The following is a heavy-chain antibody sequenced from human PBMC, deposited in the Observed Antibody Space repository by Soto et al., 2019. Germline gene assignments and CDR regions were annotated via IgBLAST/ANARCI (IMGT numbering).Heavy chain of an antibody. CDR3: ATRITVFGLLIPPFDP. D-gene: IGHD3-3*01. Sequence: SETLSLTCAVYGGSVNGYYWNWIRQPPGKGLEWIGEINHTGGTHYNPSLKGRVTMSVDTSKNQFSLRLSSVTAADTAIYYCATRITVFGLLIPPFDPWGQGTQVTVPQ. V-gene: IGHV4-34*01. CDR2: INHTGGT. CDR1: GGSVNGYY. J-gene: IGHJ5*02.